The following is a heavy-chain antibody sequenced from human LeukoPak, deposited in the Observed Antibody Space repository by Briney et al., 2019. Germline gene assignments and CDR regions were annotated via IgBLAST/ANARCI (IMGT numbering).Heavy chain of an antibody. Sequence: SETLSLTCTVSGGSVSSYYWSWIRQPPGKGLDWIGYIYYSGSTNYNPSLKSRVTISVDTSKNQFSLKLSSVTAADTAVYYCASANYDFWWGFDYWGQGTLVTVSS. J-gene: IGHJ4*02. D-gene: IGHD3-3*01. CDR3: ASANYDFWWGFDY. CDR2: IYYSGST. V-gene: IGHV4-59*02. CDR1: GGSVSSYY.